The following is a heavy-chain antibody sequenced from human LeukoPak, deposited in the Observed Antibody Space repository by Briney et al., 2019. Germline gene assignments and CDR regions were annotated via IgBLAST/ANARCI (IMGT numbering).Heavy chain of an antibody. D-gene: IGHD3-22*01. CDR3: AREDSSGYMDY. CDR2: IYYSGST. Sequence: PSETLSLTCTVSGGSVSSNIYYWNWIRQPPGKGLEWIGYIYYSGSTNYNPSLKSRVTISVDTSKNQFSLKLTSLTAADTAVYYCAREDSSGYMDYWGQGTPVTVSS. J-gene: IGHJ4*02. V-gene: IGHV4-61*01. CDR1: GGSVSSNIYY.